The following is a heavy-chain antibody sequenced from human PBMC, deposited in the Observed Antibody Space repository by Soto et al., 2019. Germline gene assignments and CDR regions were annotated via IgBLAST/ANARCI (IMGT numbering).Heavy chain of an antibody. CDR3: AALPPRYCDFWSAPAPYNWFDP. CDR1: GFTFTSSA. J-gene: IGHJ5*02. CDR2: IVVGSGNT. Sequence: SVKVSCKASGFTFTSSAMQWVRQARGQRLEWIGWIVVGSGNTNYAQKFQERVTITRDMSTSTAYMELSSLRSEDTAVYYCAALPPRYCDFWSAPAPYNWFDPWGQGTLVTVSS. D-gene: IGHD3-3*01. V-gene: IGHV1-58*02.